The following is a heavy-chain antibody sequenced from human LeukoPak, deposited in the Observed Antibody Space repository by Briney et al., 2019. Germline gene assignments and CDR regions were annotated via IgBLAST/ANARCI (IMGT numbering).Heavy chain of an antibody. CDR3: ARDRTHYYDSSGETYGMDV. CDR2: INPSGGST. V-gene: IGHV1-46*01. J-gene: IGHJ6*02. Sequence: ASVKVSCKASGYTFTSYAMHWVRQAPGQGLEWMGIINPSGGSTSYAQKFQGRVTMTRDTSTSTVYMEVSSLRSEDTAVYYCARDRTHYYDSSGETYGMDVWGQGTTVTVSS. D-gene: IGHD3-22*01. CDR1: GYTFTSYA.